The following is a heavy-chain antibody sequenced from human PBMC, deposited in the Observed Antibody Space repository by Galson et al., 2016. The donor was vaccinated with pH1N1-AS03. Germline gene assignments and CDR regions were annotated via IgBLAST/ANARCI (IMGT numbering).Heavy chain of an antibody. CDR2: ISSSGGHI. Sequence: SLRLSCAASGFTFSTYAMNWVRQAPGKGLEWVSSISSSGGHIYYADSVKGRFTISRDNAKKSLYLEMNSLRAEDTAIYYCARDGLDSSGRDYWGQGTLVTVSS. J-gene: IGHJ4*02. CDR1: GFTFSTYA. D-gene: IGHD6-6*01. V-gene: IGHV3-21*01. CDR3: ARDGLDSSGRDY.